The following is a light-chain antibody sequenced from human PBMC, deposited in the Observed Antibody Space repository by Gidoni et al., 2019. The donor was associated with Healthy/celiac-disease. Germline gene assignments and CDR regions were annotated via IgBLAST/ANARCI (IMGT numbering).Light chain of an antibody. V-gene: IGKV3-20*01. CDR2: GAS. Sequence: IVLPQSPGTLSLSPGERATLSCRASQSVSSSYLAWHRQKLGQAPRLLIYGASRRATGIPDRFSGSGSGTDFTLTISRLEPEDFAMYYCQQYGSSPETFGQXTKLEIK. CDR3: QQYGSSPET. J-gene: IGKJ2*01. CDR1: QSVSSSY.